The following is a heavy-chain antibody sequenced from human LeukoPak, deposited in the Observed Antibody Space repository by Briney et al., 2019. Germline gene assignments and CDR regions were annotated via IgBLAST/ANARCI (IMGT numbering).Heavy chain of an antibody. CDR3: ARRRDGYNYVGTDY. CDR1: GYNFTNYW. CDR2: IYPGDSDT. J-gene: IGHJ4*02. D-gene: IGHD5-24*01. V-gene: IGHV5-51*01. Sequence: KVGESLKISCKGSGYNFTNYWIGWVRQMPGKGLEWMGIIYPGDSDTTYSPSFQSQVTISADKSISTAYLQWSSLKASDTAMYYCARRRDGYNYVGTDYWGQGTLVTVSS.